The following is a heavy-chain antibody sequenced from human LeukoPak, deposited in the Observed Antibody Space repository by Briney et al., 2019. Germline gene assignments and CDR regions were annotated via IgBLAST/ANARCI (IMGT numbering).Heavy chain of an antibody. CDR1: GGSISSYY. CDR2: MYYSGNT. CDR3: ATRSTGVAATFDS. Sequence: SETLSLICTVSGGSISSYYWSWIRQPPGKGLEWIGYMYYSGNTSYNPSLKSRVTVSVDTSKNQFSLKLSSVTAADTAVYYCATRSTGVAATFDSWGQGALVTVSS. V-gene: IGHV4-59*01. J-gene: IGHJ4*02. D-gene: IGHD2-15*01.